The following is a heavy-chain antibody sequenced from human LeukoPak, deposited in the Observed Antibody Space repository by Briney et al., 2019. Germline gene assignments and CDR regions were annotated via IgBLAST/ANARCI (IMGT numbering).Heavy chain of an antibody. CDR2: ISSSSSYI. J-gene: IGHJ4*02. CDR1: GFTFSSYS. CDR3: ARDPKSGWYQFDY. D-gene: IGHD6-19*01. V-gene: IGHV3-21*01. Sequence: GGSLRLSCAASGFTFSSYSMNWVRQAPGKGLEWVSSISSSSSYIYYADSVKGRFTISRDNAKNSLYLQMNSLRAEDTAVYYCARDPKSGWYQFDYWGRETWSPSPQ.